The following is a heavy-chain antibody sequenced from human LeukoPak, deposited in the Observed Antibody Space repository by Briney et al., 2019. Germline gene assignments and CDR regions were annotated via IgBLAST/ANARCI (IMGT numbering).Heavy chain of an antibody. J-gene: IGHJ4*02. CDR3: AREDRGGNGHFDF. CDR2: AYYRTQWYL. CDR1: GDSVSTNTGA. Sequence: SQTLSLTCAISGDSVSTNTGAWNWIRPSPSGGLEWLGRAYYRTQWYLDYAVSVKGRISINPDTSKNQFSLQLKSVTREDTAVYYCAREDRGGNGHFDFWGQGTLVGVSS. V-gene: IGHV6-1*01. D-gene: IGHD1-26*01.